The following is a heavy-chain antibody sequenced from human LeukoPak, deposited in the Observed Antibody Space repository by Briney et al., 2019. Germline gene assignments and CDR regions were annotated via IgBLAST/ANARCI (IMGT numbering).Heavy chain of an antibody. Sequence: AASVKVSCKASGGTFSSYAISWVRQAPGQGLEWMGGIIPIFGTANYAQKFQGRVTITADESTSTAYMELSSLRSEDTAVYYCASLEVDTAILAVGYYYYMDVWGKGTTVTISS. V-gene: IGHV1-69*13. J-gene: IGHJ6*03. D-gene: IGHD5-18*01. CDR1: GGTFSSYA. CDR2: IIPIFGTA. CDR3: ASLEVDTAILAVGYYYYMDV.